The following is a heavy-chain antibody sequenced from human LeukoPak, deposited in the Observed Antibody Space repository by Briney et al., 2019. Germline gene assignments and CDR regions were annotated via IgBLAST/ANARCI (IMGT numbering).Heavy chain of an antibody. CDR3: ARDGDSSGENWFDP. D-gene: IGHD6-19*01. V-gene: IGHV4-4*07. CDR2: IYTSGST. CDR1: GGSISSYY. Sequence: SETLSLTCTVSGGSISSYYWSWIRQPAGKGLEWIGRIYTSGSTNYNPSLKSRVTVSVDTSKNQFSLKLSSVTAADTAVYYCARDGDSSGENWFDPWGQGTLVTVSS. J-gene: IGHJ5*02.